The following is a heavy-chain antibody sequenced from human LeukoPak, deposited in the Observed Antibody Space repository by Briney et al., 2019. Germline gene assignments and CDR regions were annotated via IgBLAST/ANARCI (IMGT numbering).Heavy chain of an antibody. J-gene: IGHJ4*02. Sequence: SETLSLTCAVWGYSISSGYYWGWIRQPPGTGLEWIGCIYHRGSTYLNPSLKRRVTISVATSKNRLSVKLSSVTAADAGVYYCAGRDGYNNIEYWGQGTLVTVSS. CDR2: IYHRGST. CDR1: GYSISSGYY. V-gene: IGHV4-38-2*01. D-gene: IGHD5-24*01. CDR3: AGRDGYNNIEY.